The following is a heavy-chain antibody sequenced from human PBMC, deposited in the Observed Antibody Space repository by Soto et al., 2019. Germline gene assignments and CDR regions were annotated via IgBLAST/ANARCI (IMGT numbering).Heavy chain of an antibody. Sequence: HPGGSLRLSCAVSGFTFNIYAMSWVRQAPGKGMQWVSAISARGENTYYADSVKGRFIISRDNSQNMLYLQMSGLTAEDTAVYYCETRGGENYWGQGTLVTVSS. CDR2: ISARGENT. V-gene: IGHV3-23*01. J-gene: IGHJ4*02. D-gene: IGHD2-21*01. CDR1: GFTFNIYA. CDR3: ETRGGENY.